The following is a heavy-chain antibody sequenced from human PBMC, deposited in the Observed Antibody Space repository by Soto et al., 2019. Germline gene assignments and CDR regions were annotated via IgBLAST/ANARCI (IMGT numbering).Heavy chain of an antibody. CDR1: GFTFDDYA. D-gene: IGHD4-17*01. J-gene: IGHJ3*02. CDR2: ISWNSGSI. Sequence: GGSLRLSCAASGFTFDDYAMHWVRQAPGKGLEWVSGISWNSGSIGYADSVKGRFTISRDNAKNSLYLQMNSLRAEDTALYYCAKADYGDRGAFDIWGQGTMVTVSS. CDR3: AKADYGDRGAFDI. V-gene: IGHV3-9*01.